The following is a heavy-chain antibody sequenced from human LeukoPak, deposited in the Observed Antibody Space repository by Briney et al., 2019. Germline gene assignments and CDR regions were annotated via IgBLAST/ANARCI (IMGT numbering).Heavy chain of an antibody. CDR1: GFTFSSYG. Sequence: PGGSLRLSCAASGFTFSSYGMHWVRQAPGKGLEWVSSINNDGSYIYYAGSVKGRFTISIDNAKNSLYLQMNSLRAEDTAVYYCARDLLDIVVVPAALDYWGQGTLVTVSS. V-gene: IGHV3-21*01. D-gene: IGHD2-2*03. CDR2: INNDGSYI. J-gene: IGHJ4*02. CDR3: ARDLLDIVVVPAALDY.